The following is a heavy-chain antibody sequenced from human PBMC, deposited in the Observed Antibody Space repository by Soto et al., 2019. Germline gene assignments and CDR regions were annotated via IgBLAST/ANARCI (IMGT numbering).Heavy chain of an antibody. CDR2: IQSGSTI. V-gene: IGHV3-53*01. CDR1: GLTVSSKY. J-gene: IGHJ4*02. Sequence: PGGSLRLSCAASGLTVSSKYMSWVRQAPGKGLEWVSLIQSGSTIYYADSVKGRFTISRDNAKNSLYLQMNSLRAEDTAVYYCARALSDIVVVPAAADYWGQGTLVTVPS. CDR3: ARALSDIVVVPAAADY. D-gene: IGHD2-2*01.